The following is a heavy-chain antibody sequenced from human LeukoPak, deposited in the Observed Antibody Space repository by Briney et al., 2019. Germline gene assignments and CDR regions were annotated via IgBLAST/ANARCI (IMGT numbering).Heavy chain of an antibody. CDR2: ISYDGSNK. J-gene: IGHJ4*02. CDR1: VFSLSSDS. Sequence: GGSVILSCAASVFSLSSDSIYWVRHAPCKGLEWVAVISYDGSNKYYADSVKGRFTISRDNSKNTLYLQMNSLRAEDTAVYYCARALEVSYFDYWGQGTLVTVSS. V-gene: IGHV3-30*04. CDR3: ARALEVSYFDY. D-gene: IGHD2-21*01.